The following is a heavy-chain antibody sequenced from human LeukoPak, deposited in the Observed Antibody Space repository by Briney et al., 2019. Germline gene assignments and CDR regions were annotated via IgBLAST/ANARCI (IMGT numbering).Heavy chain of an antibody. CDR3: ARGSDYGDYVDY. J-gene: IGHJ4*02. D-gene: IGHD4-17*01. CDR1: GGSFSGYY. Sequence: SETLSLTCAVYGGSFSGYYWSWIRQPPGKGLERIGEINHSGSTNYNPSLKSRVTISVDTSKNQFSLKLSAVTAADTAVYYCARGSDYGDYVDYWGQGTLVTVSS. CDR2: INHSGST. V-gene: IGHV4-34*01.